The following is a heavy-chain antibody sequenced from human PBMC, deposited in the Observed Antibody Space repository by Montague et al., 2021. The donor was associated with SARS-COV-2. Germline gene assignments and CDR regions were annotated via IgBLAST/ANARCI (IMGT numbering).Heavy chain of an antibody. V-gene: IGHV3-30*04. D-gene: IGHD3-16*02. J-gene: IGHJ4*02. Sequence: SLKLSCAASGFTFSSYAMHWVRQAPGKGLEWVAVISYDGSNKYYADFVKGRFTIPRDNSKNTLYLQMNSLRAEDTAVYYCARDNYDYVWGSYRYIYWGQGTLVTVSS. CDR2: ISYDGSNK. CDR3: ARDNYDYVWGSYRYIY. CDR1: GFTFSSYA.